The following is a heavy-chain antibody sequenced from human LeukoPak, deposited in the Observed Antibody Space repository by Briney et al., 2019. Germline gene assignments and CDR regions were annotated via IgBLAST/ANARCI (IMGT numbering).Heavy chain of an antibody. CDR2: ICGSGSNT. CDR1: GFTFSSYA. D-gene: IGHD4-17*01. V-gene: IGHV3-23*01. CDR3: AKGNGDYAIHPDY. J-gene: IGHJ4*02. Sequence: GGSLRLSCAASGFTFSSYAMTWVRQAPGKGLEWVSAICGSGSNTYYADSVKGRFTISRDNSKNTLYLQMNSLRADDTAVYYCAKGNGDYAIHPDYWGQGTLVTVSS.